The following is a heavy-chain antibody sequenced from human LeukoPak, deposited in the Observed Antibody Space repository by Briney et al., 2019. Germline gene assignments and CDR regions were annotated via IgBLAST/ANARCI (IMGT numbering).Heavy chain of an antibody. J-gene: IGHJ2*01. CDR2: INSDGSST. CDR1: GFTFDDYA. V-gene: IGHV3-74*01. D-gene: IGHD6-19*01. Sequence: GRSLRLSCAASGFTFDDYAMHWVRQAPGKGLVWVSRINSDGSSTSDADSVKGRFTISRDNAKNTLYLQMNSLRAEDTAVYYCARSVSSGWYWYFDLWGRGTMVTVSS. CDR3: ARSVSSGWYWYFDL.